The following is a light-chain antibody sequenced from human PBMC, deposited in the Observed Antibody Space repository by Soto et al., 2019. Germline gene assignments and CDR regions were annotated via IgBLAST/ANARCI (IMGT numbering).Light chain of an antibody. J-gene: IGLJ1*01. CDR2: EVI. V-gene: IGLV2-14*01. CDR3: GSYTSASTLV. Sequence: LTQPASVSGSPGQSITISCTGTSSDVGAYNYVSWYQQHPGKAPKLMIYEVINRPSGVSNRFSGSKSGNTASLTISGLQAEDEADYYCGSYTSASTLVFGTGTKVTVL. CDR1: SSDVGAYNY.